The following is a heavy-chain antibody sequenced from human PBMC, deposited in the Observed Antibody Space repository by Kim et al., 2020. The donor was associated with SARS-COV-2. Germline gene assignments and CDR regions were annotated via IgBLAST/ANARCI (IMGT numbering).Heavy chain of an antibody. D-gene: IGHD3-10*01. J-gene: IGHJ6*02. CDR3: AREGSDYYYYGMDG. V-gene: IGHV6-1*01. Sequence: VSVKSRITINPDTSENQFSLQLNSVTPEDTAVYYCAREGSDYYYYGMDGWGQGTTVTVSS.